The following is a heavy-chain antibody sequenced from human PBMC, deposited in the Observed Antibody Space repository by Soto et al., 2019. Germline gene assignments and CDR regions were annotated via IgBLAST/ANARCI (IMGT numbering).Heavy chain of an antibody. V-gene: IGHV1-69*01. J-gene: IGHJ5*02. CDR1: GGIFSSFS. D-gene: IGHD2-2*01. CDR2: IIPMTGTP. CDR3: ARGPLLPGATSWLDP. Sequence: QVQLVQSGAEVKTPGSSVEVSCKASGGIFSSFSITWVRQVPGHGLEWMGGIIPMTGTPNYAEKFQGRLTLTADASTRTAYLVLSSLKSEHTAVYYCARGPLLPGATSWLDPWGQGTVVIVSS.